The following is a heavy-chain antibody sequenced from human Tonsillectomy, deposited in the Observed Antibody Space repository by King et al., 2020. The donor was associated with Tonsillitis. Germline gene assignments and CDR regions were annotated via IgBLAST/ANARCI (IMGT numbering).Heavy chain of an antibody. CDR1: GFTVSSNY. J-gene: IGHJ4*02. V-gene: IGHV3-66*01. D-gene: IGHD2-2*01. CDR3: ASRSFVVTSAFDY. CDR2: IYGGGSA. Sequence: VQLVESGGGLVQPGGSLRLSCAVSGFTVSSNYMTWVRQAPGKGLEWVSLIYGGGSAYYADSVKGRFTISRDNYKNTLYLQMDSLRADDTAVYYCASRSFVVTSAFDYWGQGTLVTVSS.